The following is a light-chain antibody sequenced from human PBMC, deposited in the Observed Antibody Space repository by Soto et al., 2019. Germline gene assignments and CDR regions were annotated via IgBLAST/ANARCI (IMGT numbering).Light chain of an antibody. CDR2: RNS. J-gene: IGLJ3*02. CDR1: SSNIGAGYD. Sequence: PSVSGAPGQRVTISCIGSSSNIGAGYDVHWYQQLPGRAPKLLISRNSNRPSGVPDRFSASKSGASASLTITGLQPEDEADYYCQSYDTSVNGLFGGGTKVTVL. CDR3: QSYDTSVNGL. V-gene: IGLV1-40*03.